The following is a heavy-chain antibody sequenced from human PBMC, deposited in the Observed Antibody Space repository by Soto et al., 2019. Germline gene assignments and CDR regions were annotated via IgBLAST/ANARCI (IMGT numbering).Heavy chain of an antibody. V-gene: IGHV3-23*01. CDR2: ISASGGVT. D-gene: IGHD1-26*01. CDR3: VKDLRTTLVGGLRAFEY. J-gene: IGHJ4*02. Sequence: GGSLRLSCAASGFTFESFGMNWVRQAPGQGPEWVSDISASGGVTYYAASVRGRFIISRDNSKNTLYLEMNSLRAEDTAVYYCVKDLRTTLVGGLRAFEYWGQGTQVTVSS. CDR1: GFTFESFG.